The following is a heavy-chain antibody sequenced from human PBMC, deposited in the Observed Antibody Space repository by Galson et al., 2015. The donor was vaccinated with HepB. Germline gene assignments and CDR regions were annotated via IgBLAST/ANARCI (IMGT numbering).Heavy chain of an antibody. CDR2: IRNRANNYAT. J-gene: IGHJ6*04. D-gene: IGHD6-13*01. Sequence: SLRLSCAASGFTFSGSGIHWVRLASGKGLEWVGRIRNRANNYATAYAASVRGRFTVSRDDSKNTAYLQMNSLKTEDTAVYYCTRPGYGSSWCLDYSHGMDIWGKGTTVIVST. CDR3: TRPGYGSSWCLDYSHGMDI. V-gene: IGHV3-73*01. CDR1: GFTFSGSG.